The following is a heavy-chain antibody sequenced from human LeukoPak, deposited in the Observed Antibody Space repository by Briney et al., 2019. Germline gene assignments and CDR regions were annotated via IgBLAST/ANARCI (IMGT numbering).Heavy chain of an antibody. D-gene: IGHD2-2*01. V-gene: IGHV3-21*01. CDR2: ISSSSSYI. CDR1: GFTFSSYS. Sequence: GGSLRLSCAASGFTFSSYSVNWVRQAPGKGLEWVSSISSSSSYIYYADSVKGRFTLSRDNAKNSLYLQMNSLRAEDTAVYYCARDPHYCSSTSCSLYYFDYWGQGTLVTVSS. J-gene: IGHJ4*02. CDR3: ARDPHYCSSTSCSLYYFDY.